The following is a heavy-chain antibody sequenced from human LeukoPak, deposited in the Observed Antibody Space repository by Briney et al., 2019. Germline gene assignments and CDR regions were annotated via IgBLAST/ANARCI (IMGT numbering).Heavy chain of an antibody. V-gene: IGHV3-23*01. CDR3: AKGGKWDVTPFDY. Sequence: GSLRLSCAASGFTFSSYAMSWVRQAPGKGLEWVSAISGSGDSTYYADSVKGRFTISKDNSKNTLYLQVNSLRAEDTAVYYCAKGGKWDVTPFDYWGQGTLVTVSS. J-gene: IGHJ4*02. CDR2: ISGSGDST. CDR1: GFTFSSYA. D-gene: IGHD1-26*01.